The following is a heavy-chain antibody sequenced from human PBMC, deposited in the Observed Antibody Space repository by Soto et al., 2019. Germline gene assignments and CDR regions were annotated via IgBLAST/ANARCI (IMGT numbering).Heavy chain of an antibody. CDR2: IYYSGST. J-gene: IGHJ2*01. Sequence: PSETLSLTCTVSGGSISSGDYYLTWIRQPPGKGLEWIGYIYYSGSTYYNPSLKSRVTISVDTSKNQFSLKLSSVTAADTAVYYCARTSATVRYFDLWGRGTLLTVSS. V-gene: IGHV4-30-4*01. CDR3: ARTSATVRYFDL. D-gene: IGHD4-17*01. CDR1: GGSISSGDYY.